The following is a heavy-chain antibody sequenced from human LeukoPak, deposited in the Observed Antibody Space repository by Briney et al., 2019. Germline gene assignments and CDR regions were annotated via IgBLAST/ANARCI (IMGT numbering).Heavy chain of an antibody. Sequence: SETLSLTCAVYGGSFSGYYWSWIRQPAGKGLEWIGRIYTSGSTSYNPSLKSRVTMSVDTSKNQFSLKLSSVTAADTAVYYCASLTWKGFFSDYWGQGTLVTVSS. V-gene: IGHV4-59*10. CDR1: GGSFSGYY. D-gene: IGHD1-1*01. CDR2: IYTSGST. J-gene: IGHJ4*02. CDR3: ASLTWKGFFSDY.